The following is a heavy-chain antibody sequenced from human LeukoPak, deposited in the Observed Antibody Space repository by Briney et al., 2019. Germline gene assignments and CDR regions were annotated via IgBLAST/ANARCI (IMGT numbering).Heavy chain of an antibody. CDR1: GFTFSNAW. CDR2: ISSSSSYI. CDR3: ARDGDYGGNNWFDH. J-gene: IGHJ5*02. V-gene: IGHV3-21*01. D-gene: IGHD4-23*01. Sequence: PGGSLRLSCAASGFTFSNAWMSWVRQAPGKGLEWVSSISSSSSYIYYADSVKGRFTISGDNAKNSLYLQMNSLRAEDTAVYYCARDGDYGGNNWFDHWGQGALVTVSS.